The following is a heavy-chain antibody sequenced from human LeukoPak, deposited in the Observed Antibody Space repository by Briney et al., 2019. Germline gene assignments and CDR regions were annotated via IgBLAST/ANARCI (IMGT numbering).Heavy chain of an antibody. D-gene: IGHD3-10*01. J-gene: IGHJ4*02. CDR1: GFTFSSYG. Sequence: SGGSLRLSCAASGFTFSSYGMHWVRQAPGKGLEWVAVISYDGSNKYYADSVKGRFTISRDNSKNTLYLQMNSLRAEDTAVYYCASIMLDGSGSYYNQVFDYWGQGTLVTVSS. V-gene: IGHV3-30*03. CDR3: ASIMLDGSGSYYNQVFDY. CDR2: ISYDGSNK.